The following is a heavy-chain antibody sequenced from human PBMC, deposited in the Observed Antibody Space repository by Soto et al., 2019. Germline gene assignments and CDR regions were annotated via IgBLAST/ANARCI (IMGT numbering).Heavy chain of an antibody. Sequence: SGPTLVNPPQTLTLTCTFSGFSLSTRGMCVSWIRQPPGKALEWLARIDWDDDKYYSTSLKTRLTISKDTSKNQVVLTMTNMDPVDTATYYCARALNPNDAFDIWGQGTMVTVSS. D-gene: IGHD3-16*02. V-gene: IGHV2-70*11. CDR1: GFSLSTRGMC. J-gene: IGHJ3*02. CDR2: IDWDDDK. CDR3: ARALNPNDAFDI.